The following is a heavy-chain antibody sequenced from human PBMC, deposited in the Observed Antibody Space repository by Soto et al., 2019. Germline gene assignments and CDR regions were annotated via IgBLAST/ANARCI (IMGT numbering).Heavy chain of an antibody. CDR1: GFTFRSYG. V-gene: IGHV3-30*18. CDR2: ISSDGSNK. J-gene: IGHJ4*02. Sequence: QVQLVESGGGVVQPGRSLRLSCAASGFTFRSYGMHWVRQAPGKGLEWVAVISSDGSNKYYADSGKGRFTISRDNSENTLYLLMNSLRAEDTAVYYCAKDRARYCGGGSCYSIFDSWGQGTLVTVSS. D-gene: IGHD2-15*01. CDR3: AKDRARYCGGGSCYSIFDS.